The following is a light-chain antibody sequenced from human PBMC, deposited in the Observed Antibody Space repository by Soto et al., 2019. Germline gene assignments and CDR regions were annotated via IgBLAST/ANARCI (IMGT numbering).Light chain of an antibody. Sequence: DIVMTQSPDSLAVSLGERATINCKSSQSVLYSPNNKNYLAWYQQKPGQPPKLLIYWASIRESGVPDRFSGSGAGTDFTLTISSLQAEDVAVYFCLQYYPFPRPFGQGTTVDVK. V-gene: IGKV4-1*01. CDR3: LQYYPFPRP. J-gene: IGKJ1*01. CDR2: WAS. CDR1: QSVLYSPNNKNY.